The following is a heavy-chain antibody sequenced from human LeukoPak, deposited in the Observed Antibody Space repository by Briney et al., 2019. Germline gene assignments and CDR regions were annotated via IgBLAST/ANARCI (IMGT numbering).Heavy chain of an antibody. Sequence: SETLSLTCIVSGGSISSYYWSWIRQPPGKGLEWIGYIYYSGSTNYNPSLKSRVTISVDTSKNQFSLKLSSVTAADTAVYYCARGEMATITNAFDIWGQGTMVTVSS. J-gene: IGHJ3*02. D-gene: IGHD5-24*01. CDR3: ARGEMATITNAFDI. CDR2: IYYSGST. CDR1: GGSISSYY. V-gene: IGHV4-59*01.